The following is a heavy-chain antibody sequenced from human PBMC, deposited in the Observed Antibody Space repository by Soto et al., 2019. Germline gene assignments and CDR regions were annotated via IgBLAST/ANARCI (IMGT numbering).Heavy chain of an antibody. CDR3: ARDRSMHYDFWSGYYPGPSNYNYGMDV. V-gene: IGHV3-48*02. J-gene: IGHJ6*02. CDR1: GFTFSSYS. D-gene: IGHD3-3*01. CDR2: ISGSSSTI. Sequence: PGGSLRLSCAASGFTFSSYSMNWVRQAPGKGLEWVSYISGSSSTIYYADSVKGRFSISRDNDKNSLYLQMNSLRDEDTAVYYCARDRSMHYDFWSGYYPGPSNYNYGMDVWGQGTTVTVSS.